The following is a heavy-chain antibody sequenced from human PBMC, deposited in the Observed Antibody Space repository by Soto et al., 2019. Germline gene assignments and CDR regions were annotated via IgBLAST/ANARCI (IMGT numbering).Heavy chain of an antibody. D-gene: IGHD2-8*01. J-gene: IGHJ6*02. V-gene: IGHV1-2*04. CDR1: GYSFTDYH. CDR2: INPKSGGT. CDR3: ARGDSTDCSNGVCSFFYNHDMDV. Sequence: ASVKVSCKASGYSFTDYHIHWVRQAPGQGLEWLGRINPKSGGTSTAQKFQGWVPMTTDTSISTASMEPTRRTSDDTAIYYCARGDSTDCSNGVCSFFYNHDMDVWGQGPTVTV.